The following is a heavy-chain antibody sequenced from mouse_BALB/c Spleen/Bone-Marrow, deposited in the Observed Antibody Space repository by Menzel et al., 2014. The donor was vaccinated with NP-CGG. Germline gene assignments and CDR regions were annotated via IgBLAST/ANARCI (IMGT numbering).Heavy chain of an antibody. CDR2: ISSGGGST. D-gene: IGHD2-14*01. CDR3: ARLPSYYRYEDAY. J-gene: IGHJ3*01. V-gene: IGHV5-12-1*01. Sequence: EVKLVDSGGGLVKPGGSLKLSCAASGFAFSSYDMSWVRQTPEKRLEWVAYISSGGGSTYYPDTVKGRFTISRDNAKNTLYLQMSSLKSEDTAMYYCARLPSYYRYEDAYWGQGTLVTVSA. CDR1: GFAFSSYD.